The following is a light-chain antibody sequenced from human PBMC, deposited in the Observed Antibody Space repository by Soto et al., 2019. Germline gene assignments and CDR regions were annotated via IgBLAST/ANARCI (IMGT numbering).Light chain of an antibody. J-gene: IGKJ5*01. CDR1: QSVSSNH. V-gene: IGKV3-20*01. CDR3: QQHGQWPIT. CDR2: GGS. Sequence: DIVLTQSPGTLSLSPGERATLSCRASQSVSSNHSAWYQQKPGQAPRLLIYGGSSRATGIPVRFSGSGSGTEFTLTISSLEPEDFAVYYCQQHGQWPITFGPGTRLEIK.